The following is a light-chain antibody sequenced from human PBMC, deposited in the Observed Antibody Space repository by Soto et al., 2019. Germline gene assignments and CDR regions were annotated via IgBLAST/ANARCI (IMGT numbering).Light chain of an antibody. CDR2: EVS. CDR3: CSYAGSTTQTYV. J-gene: IGLJ1*01. V-gene: IGLV2-23*02. Sequence: QSALTQPASVSGSPGQSITISCTGTHSDVGSYNLVSWYQQHPGKAPKVIIYEVSERPSGASDRFSGSKSGNTASLMISGLQAEDEADYYCCSYAGSTTQTYVFGSGTKVTVL. CDR1: HSDVGSYNL.